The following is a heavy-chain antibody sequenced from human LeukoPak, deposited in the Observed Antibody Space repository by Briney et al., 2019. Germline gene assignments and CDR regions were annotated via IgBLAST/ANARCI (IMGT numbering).Heavy chain of an antibody. CDR2: FDPEDGET. Sequence: GASVKVSCKVSGYTLTELSMHWVRQAPGKGLEWMGGFDPEDGETIYAQKFQGRVTMTEDTSTDTAYMELSSLRSEDTAVYYCATDLQQLDYMDVWGRGTTVTVSS. CDR3: ATDLQQLDYMDV. J-gene: IGHJ6*03. V-gene: IGHV1-24*01. D-gene: IGHD6-13*01. CDR1: GYTLTELS.